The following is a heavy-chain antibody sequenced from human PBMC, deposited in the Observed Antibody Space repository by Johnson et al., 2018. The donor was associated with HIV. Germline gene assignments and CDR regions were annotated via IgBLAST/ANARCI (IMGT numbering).Heavy chain of an antibody. CDR2: ISSSGSTI. Sequence: VQLVESGGGLVKPGGSQRLSCAASGFIFSDYYMTWIRQAPGKGLEWVSYISSSGSTIYYADSVKGRFTISRDNSKNTLYLQMNSLRAEDTAVYYCATDLSRWELHPLSAFDIWGQGTMVTVSS. J-gene: IGHJ3*02. CDR3: ATDLSRWELHPLSAFDI. V-gene: IGHV3-11*04. D-gene: IGHD4-23*01. CDR1: GFIFSDYY.